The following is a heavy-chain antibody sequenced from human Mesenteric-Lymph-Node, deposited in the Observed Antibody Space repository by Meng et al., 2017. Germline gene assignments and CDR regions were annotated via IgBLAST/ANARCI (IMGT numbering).Heavy chain of an antibody. CDR2: IKEDGSEK. CDR3: ARDGDYGDYERWFDP. V-gene: IGHV3-7*01. CDR1: GFTFSRYW. J-gene: IGHJ5*02. D-gene: IGHD4-17*01. Sequence: GESLKISCAASGFTFSRYWMSWVRQAPGKGLEWVANIKEDGSEKYYVDSVEGRFTISRDNAKNSLYLQMNSLRAEDTAVYYCARDGDYGDYERWFDPWGQGTLVTVSS.